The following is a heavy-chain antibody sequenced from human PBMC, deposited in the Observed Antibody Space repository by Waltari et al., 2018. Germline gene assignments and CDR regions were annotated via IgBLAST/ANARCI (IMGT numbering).Heavy chain of an antibody. D-gene: IGHD1-1*01. CDR3: ARAGINFYYYYYMDV. Sequence: QVQLVESGGGVVQPGRSLRLPCAASGFTFSSYAMHWVRQAPGKGLELVAVISYDGSNKYYADSVKGRFTISRDNSKNTLYLQMNSLRAEDTAVYYCARAGINFYYYYYMDVWGKGTTVTVSS. CDR2: ISYDGSNK. CDR1: GFTFSSYA. V-gene: IGHV3-30-3*01. J-gene: IGHJ6*03.